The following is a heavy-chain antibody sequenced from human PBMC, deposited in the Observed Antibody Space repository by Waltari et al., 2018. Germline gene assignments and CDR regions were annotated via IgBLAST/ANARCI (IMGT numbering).Heavy chain of an antibody. CDR2: IYSGGST. Sequence: EVQLVETGGGLIQPGGSLRLSCAASGFTVSSNYMSWVRPAPGKGLEWVSVIYSGGSTYYADSVKGRFTISRDNSKNTLYLQMNSLRAEDTAVYYCARSLWELPTYYYYYYMDVWGKGTTVTVSS. CDR3: ARSLWELPTYYYYYYMDV. D-gene: IGHD1-26*01. J-gene: IGHJ6*03. CDR1: GFTVSSNY. V-gene: IGHV3-53*02.